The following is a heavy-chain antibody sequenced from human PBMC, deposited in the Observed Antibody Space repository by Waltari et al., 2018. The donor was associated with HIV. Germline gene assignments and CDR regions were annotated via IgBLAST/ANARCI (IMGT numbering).Heavy chain of an antibody. Sequence: QVQLQESGPGLVKPSETLSLTCTVSGGSISSYYWSWIRQPPGKGLEWIGYIYYSGSTNYNPSLKSRVTISVDTSKNQFSLKLSSVTAADTAVYYCARGDFREWFDPWGQGTLVTVSS. D-gene: IGHD3-10*01. J-gene: IGHJ5*02. CDR3: ARGDFREWFDP. V-gene: IGHV4-59*01. CDR2: IYYSGST. CDR1: GGSISSYY.